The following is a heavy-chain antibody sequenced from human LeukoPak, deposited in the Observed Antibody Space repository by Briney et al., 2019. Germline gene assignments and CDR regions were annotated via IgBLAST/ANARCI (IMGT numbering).Heavy chain of an antibody. CDR3: AGMVRGASFDY. J-gene: IGHJ4*02. Sequence: PSQTLSLTCTVSGGSISSGSYYWSWIRQPAGKGLEWIGRIYTSGSTNYNPSLKSRVTISVDTSKNQFSLKLSSVTAADTAVYYCAGMVRGASFDYWGQGTLVTVSS. CDR2: IYTSGST. CDR1: GGSISSGSYY. V-gene: IGHV4-61*02. D-gene: IGHD3-10*01.